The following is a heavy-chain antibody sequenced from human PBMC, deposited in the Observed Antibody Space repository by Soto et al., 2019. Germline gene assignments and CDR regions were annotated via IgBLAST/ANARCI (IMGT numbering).Heavy chain of an antibody. D-gene: IGHD2-21*01. CDR2: IFYTGST. CDR1: GGSITTGYYY. J-gene: IGHJ4*02. CDR3: ARDQTLYGIPFDN. V-gene: IGHV4-30-4*01. Sequence: TSETLSLTCAVSGGSITTGYYYWSWIRQPPGKGLEFIGYIFYTGSTYYNPSLKSRVTISLDTSKNQFSLTLSSVTAADTAVYYCARDQTLYGIPFDNWGPGTLVTVSS.